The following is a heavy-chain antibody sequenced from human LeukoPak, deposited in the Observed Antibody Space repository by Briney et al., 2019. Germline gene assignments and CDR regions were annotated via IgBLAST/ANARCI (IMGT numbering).Heavy chain of an antibody. CDR1: GYTFTSYY. CDR2: INPSGGST. D-gene: IGHD2-2*01. Sequence: ASVKVSCKASGYTFTSYYMHWVRQAPGQGLEWMGIINPSGGSTTYAQKFQGRVTMTRDTSTSTVYMELSSLRSEDTAVCYWARGYCSSTSCPYYYYYYMDVWGKGTTVTVSS. J-gene: IGHJ6*03. CDR3: ARGYCSSTSCPYYYYYYMDV. V-gene: IGHV1-46*03.